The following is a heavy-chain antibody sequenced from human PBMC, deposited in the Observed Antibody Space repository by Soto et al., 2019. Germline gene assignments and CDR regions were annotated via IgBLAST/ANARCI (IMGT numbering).Heavy chain of an antibody. Sequence: SVKVSCKASGGTFSSYTISWVRQAPGQGLEWMGRIIPILGIANYAQKFQGRVTITADKSTSTAYMELSSLRSEDTAVYYCARNYDILTGYYTTWAFDIWGQGTMVTVSS. CDR1: GGTFSSYT. J-gene: IGHJ3*02. CDR3: ARNYDILTGYYTTWAFDI. D-gene: IGHD3-9*01. V-gene: IGHV1-69*02. CDR2: IIPILGIA.